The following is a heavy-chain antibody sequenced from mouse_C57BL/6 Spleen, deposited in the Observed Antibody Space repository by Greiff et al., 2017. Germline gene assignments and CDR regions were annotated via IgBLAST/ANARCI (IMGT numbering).Heavy chain of an antibody. V-gene: IGHV8-8*01. CDR1: GFSLSTFGMG. J-gene: IGHJ4*01. CDR3: ARKRGDDYDAMDY. Sequence: QVTLKESGPGILQPSQTLSLTCSFSGFSLSTFGMGVGWIRPPSGKGLEWLAHIWWDDDKYYTPALKSRLTISKETSKNQGCLKIAKVDTAETATDYSARKRGDDYDAMDYWGKGTSVTVSS. D-gene: IGHD3-3*01. CDR2: IWWDDDK.